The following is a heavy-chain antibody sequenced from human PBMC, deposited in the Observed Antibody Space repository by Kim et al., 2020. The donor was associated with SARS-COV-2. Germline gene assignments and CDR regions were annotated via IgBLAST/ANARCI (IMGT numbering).Heavy chain of an antibody. CDR2: INHSGST. Sequence: SETLSLTCAVYGGSFSGYYWSWIRQPPGKGLEWIGEINHSGSTNYNPSLKSRVTISVDTSKNQFSLKLSSVTAADTAVYYCARGGELPFDYWGQGTLVTVSS. CDR3: ARGGELPFDY. J-gene: IGHJ4*02. CDR1: GGSFSGYY. D-gene: IGHD1-26*01. V-gene: IGHV4-34*01.